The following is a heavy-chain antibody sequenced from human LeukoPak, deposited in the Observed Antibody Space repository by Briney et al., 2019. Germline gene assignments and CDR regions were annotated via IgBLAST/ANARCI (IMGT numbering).Heavy chain of an antibody. CDR2: INSDGSST. Sequence: GGSLRLSCAASGFIFNIYAMNWVRQAPGKGLVWVSRINSDGSSTSYADSVKGRFTISRDNAKNTLYLQMNSLRAEDTAVYYCARDLPEVYCSGGSCPLDYWGQGTLVTVSS. J-gene: IGHJ4*02. V-gene: IGHV3-74*01. CDR3: ARDLPEVYCSGGSCPLDY. D-gene: IGHD2-15*01. CDR1: GFIFNIYA.